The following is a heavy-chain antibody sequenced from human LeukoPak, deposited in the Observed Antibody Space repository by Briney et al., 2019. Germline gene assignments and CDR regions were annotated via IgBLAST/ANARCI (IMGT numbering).Heavy chain of an antibody. CDR1: GFTCRNYE. D-gene: IGHD6-25*01. Sequence: GGSLRLYGAASGFTCRNYEMNWVRQAPGKGLEWVSYISNSGANIFYADSVKGRFTVSRDNAENSLFLQMNSLRPEDTAVYYCARDAHSGDGWGQGTLVTVSS. J-gene: IGHJ4*02. CDR2: ISNSGANI. CDR3: ARDAHSGDG. V-gene: IGHV3-48*03.